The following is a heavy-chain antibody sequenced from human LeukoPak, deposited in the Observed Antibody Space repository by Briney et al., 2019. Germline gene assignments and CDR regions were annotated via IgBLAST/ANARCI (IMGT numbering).Heavy chain of an antibody. CDR3: ARDYCSSTSCLFDY. J-gene: IGHJ4*02. Sequence: ASVKVSCKASGGIFSSYAISWVRQAPGQGLEWMGRINPNSGDTNYAQKFQGRVTMTRDTSISTAYMELSRLTSDDTAVYYCARDYCSSTSCLFDYWGQGTLVTVSS. D-gene: IGHD2-2*01. V-gene: IGHV1-2*06. CDR2: INPNSGDT. CDR1: GGIFSSYA.